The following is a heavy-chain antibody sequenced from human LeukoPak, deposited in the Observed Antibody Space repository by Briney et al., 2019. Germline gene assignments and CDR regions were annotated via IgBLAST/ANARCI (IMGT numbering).Heavy chain of an antibody. CDR3: AKQLGKHFNYYGMDV. CDR2: INTNTGNP. CDR1: GYTFTSYA. V-gene: IGHV7-4-1*02. J-gene: IGHJ6*02. D-gene: IGHD6-13*01. Sequence: GASVKVSCKASGYTFTSYAMNWVRQAPGQGLEWMGWINTNTGNPTYAQGFTGRFVFSLDTSVSTAYLQISSLKAEDTAVYYCAKQLGKHFNYYGMDVWGQGTTVTVSS.